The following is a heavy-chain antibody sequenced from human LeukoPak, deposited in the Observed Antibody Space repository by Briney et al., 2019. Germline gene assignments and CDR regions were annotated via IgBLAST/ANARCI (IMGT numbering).Heavy chain of an antibody. Sequence: ASVKVSCKASGYTFSRYGISWVRQAPGQGLEWMGWISAKNGNTKYAQKLQGRVTMTTDTSTSTAYMELRSLRSDDTAVYYCATTYSSSWHPWDYYYYYGMDVWGQGTTVTVSS. CDR1: GYTFSRYG. CDR2: ISAKNGNT. CDR3: ATTYSSSWHPWDYYYYYGMDV. V-gene: IGHV1-18*01. D-gene: IGHD6-13*01. J-gene: IGHJ6*02.